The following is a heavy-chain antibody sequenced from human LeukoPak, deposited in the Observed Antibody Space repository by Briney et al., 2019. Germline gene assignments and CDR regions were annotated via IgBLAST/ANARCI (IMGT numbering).Heavy chain of an antibody. V-gene: IGHV3-21*01. J-gene: IGHJ1*01. CDR2: ISSSSIYK. D-gene: IGHD3-22*01. CDR3: ARDHYYDSSGDFQH. Sequence: PGGSLRLSCAASGFTFSRYWMHWIRQAPGKGLEWVSSISSSSIYKYYADSVKGRFTISRDNAKNSLYLQMNSLRAEDTAVYYCARDHYYDSSGDFQHWGQGTLVAVSS. CDR1: GFTFSRYW.